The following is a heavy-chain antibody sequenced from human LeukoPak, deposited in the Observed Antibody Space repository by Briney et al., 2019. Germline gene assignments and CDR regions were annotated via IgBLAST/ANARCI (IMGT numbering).Heavy chain of an antibody. V-gene: IGHV3-74*01. Sequence: GGSLRLSCAASGFTFSSYWMHWVRQAPGKGLVWVSRINSDGSSTSYADSVKGRFTISRDNAKNSLYLQMNSLRAEDTAVYYCARDGVLAAETGGFDYWGQGTLVTVSS. CDR2: INSDGSST. J-gene: IGHJ4*02. CDR1: GFTFSSYW. CDR3: ARDGVLAAETGGFDY. D-gene: IGHD6-13*01.